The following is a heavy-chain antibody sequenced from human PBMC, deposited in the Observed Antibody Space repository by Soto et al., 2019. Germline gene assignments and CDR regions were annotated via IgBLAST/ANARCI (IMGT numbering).Heavy chain of an antibody. CDR2: ISYDGSNK. CDR3: ASLPLYSSGWYREDYYGMDV. J-gene: IGHJ6*02. CDR1: GFTFSSYA. V-gene: IGHV3-30-3*01. Sequence: QVQLVESGGGVVQPGRSLRLSCAASGFTFSSYAMHWVRQAPGKGLEWVAVISYDGSNKYYADSVKGRFTISRDNSKNTLYLQMNSPRAEDTAVYYCASLPLYSSGWYREDYYGMDVWGQGTTVTVSS. D-gene: IGHD6-19*01.